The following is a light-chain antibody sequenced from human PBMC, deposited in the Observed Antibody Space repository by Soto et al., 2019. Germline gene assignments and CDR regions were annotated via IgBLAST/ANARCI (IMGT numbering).Light chain of an antibody. CDR2: GAS. J-gene: IGKJ3*01. CDR3: QQVKGSLPLT. CDR1: QDVYKS. Sequence: DIQLTQSPSFLSASVGDRVTITCRASQDVYKSLAWYQHKPGKAPKLLIFGASMLHSGVPSRFSGSGSGTEFTLTISSMQPEDFATYNGQQVKGSLPLTFGTGTKVDI. V-gene: IGKV1-9*01.